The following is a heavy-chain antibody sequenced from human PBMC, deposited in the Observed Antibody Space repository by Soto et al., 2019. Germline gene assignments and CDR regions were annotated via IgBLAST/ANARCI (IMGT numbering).Heavy chain of an antibody. CDR3: ARTKIAESWFDP. Sequence: SETLSLTCTVSGGSISSNSWGWIRQPPGKGLEWIGYVFNTGTTNYNASLKSRVTISVDTSKNQISLRLGSVTAADTAVYYCARTKIAESWFDPWGQGTLVTVSS. CDR1: GGSISSNS. V-gene: IGHV4-59*01. CDR2: VFNTGTT. D-gene: IGHD6-13*01. J-gene: IGHJ5*02.